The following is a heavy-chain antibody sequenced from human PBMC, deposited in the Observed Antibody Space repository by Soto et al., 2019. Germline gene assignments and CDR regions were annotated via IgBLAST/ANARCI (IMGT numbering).Heavy chain of an antibody. J-gene: IGHJ4*02. CDR2: IHYSGPP. Sequence: PSETLSLTCSVCGTPLSIYYWRWPRPPPGRGLEWIANIHYSGPPNYNPSLASRVPLSVDTSKNQFSLKMTSVTAADMAMYFCAGYNSYAIDYCGRGTLVTLS. V-gene: IGHV4-59*01. CDR1: GTPLSIYY. D-gene: IGHD2-8*01. CDR3: AGYNSYAIDY.